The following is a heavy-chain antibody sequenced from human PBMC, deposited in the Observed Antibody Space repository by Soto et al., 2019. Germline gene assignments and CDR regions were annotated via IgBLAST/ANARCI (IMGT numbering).Heavy chain of an antibody. Sequence: QVQLVQSGAEVKKPGASVKVSCKASGYTFSSYYLHWVRQAPGQGLEWMGIINPSDGSTTYAQKIHGRVTMTRDTSQSTVYMELSSLRSEDTAMYYCARKSTSVNAGLVAFDYWGQGTLVTVSS. V-gene: IGHV1-46*03. CDR2: INPSDGST. CDR3: ARKSTSVNAGLVAFDY. D-gene: IGHD2-2*01. CDR1: GYTFSSYY. J-gene: IGHJ4*02.